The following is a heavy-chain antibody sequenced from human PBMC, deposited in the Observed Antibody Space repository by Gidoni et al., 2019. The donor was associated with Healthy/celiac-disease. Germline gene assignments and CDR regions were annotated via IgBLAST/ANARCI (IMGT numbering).Heavy chain of an antibody. D-gene: IGHD2-2*01. CDR2: ISGSGGST. Sequence: EVQLVESGGGLVQPGGSLRLSCAASGLPFSSYAMRWVRQAPGKGLGWVSAISGSGGSTYYADSVKGRCTISRDNSKNTLYLQMNSLRAEDTAVYYCAKWSRTSPYNWFDPWGQGTLVTVSS. CDR1: GLPFSSYA. V-gene: IGHV3-23*04. J-gene: IGHJ5*02. CDR3: AKWSRTSPYNWFDP.